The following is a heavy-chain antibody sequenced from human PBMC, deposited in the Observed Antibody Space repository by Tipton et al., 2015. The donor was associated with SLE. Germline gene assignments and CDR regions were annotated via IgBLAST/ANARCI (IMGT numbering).Heavy chain of an antibody. Sequence: TLSLTCAVFGGSISRSNWCSWVRQPPGKGLEWIGEIYHSGSTNYNPSLKSRVTISLDTSQNRFSLKLTSVTAADTAVYYCARPFVGTSGWEPYDYWGQGTQVTVSS. J-gene: IGHJ4*02. V-gene: IGHV4-4*02. CDR1: GGSISRSNW. D-gene: IGHD6-19*01. CDR3: ARPFVGTSGWEPYDY. CDR2: IYHSGST.